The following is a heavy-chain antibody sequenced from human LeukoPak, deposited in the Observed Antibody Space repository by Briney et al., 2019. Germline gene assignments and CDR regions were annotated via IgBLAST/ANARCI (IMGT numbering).Heavy chain of an antibody. CDR2: ISGSGGST. CDR1: GFTLSSYA. Sequence: GGSLRLSCAASGFTLSSYAMSWVRQAPGKGLEWVSAISGSGGSTYYADSAKGRFTISRDNSKNTLYLQMNSLRAEDTAVYYCAKGRDDFWSGYWTGYGMDVWGQGTTVTVSS. D-gene: IGHD3-3*01. CDR3: AKGRDDFWSGYWTGYGMDV. J-gene: IGHJ6*02. V-gene: IGHV3-23*01.